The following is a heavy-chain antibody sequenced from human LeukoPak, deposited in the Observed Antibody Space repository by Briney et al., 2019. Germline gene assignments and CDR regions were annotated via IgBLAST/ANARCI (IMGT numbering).Heavy chain of an antibody. J-gene: IGHJ5*02. V-gene: IGHV4-39*01. D-gene: IGHD4-17*01. CDR2: IYYSGST. CDR3: ASWGTTVTGGIDP. Sequence: PSETLSLTCTVSGGSISSSSYYWGWIRQPPGKGLEWIGNIYYSGSTYYNPSLKSRVTLSVDTSKNQFSLKLSSVTAADTAVYYCASWGTTVTGGIDPWGQGTLVTVSS. CDR1: GGSISSSSYY.